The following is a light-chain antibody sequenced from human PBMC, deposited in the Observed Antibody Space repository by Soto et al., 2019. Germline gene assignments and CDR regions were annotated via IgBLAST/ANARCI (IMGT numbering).Light chain of an antibody. J-gene: IGKJ2*01. CDR1: QSASSNY. CDR2: GAS. Sequence: EIVLTQSPGTLSLSPGERATLSCRASQSASSNYLAWYQQKPGQAPRLLIYGASSRATGIPDRFSGSGSGTDFTLTISRLEPEDFAVYYCQHYGRSAYTFGQGTTLEIK. CDR3: QHYGRSAYT. V-gene: IGKV3-20*01.